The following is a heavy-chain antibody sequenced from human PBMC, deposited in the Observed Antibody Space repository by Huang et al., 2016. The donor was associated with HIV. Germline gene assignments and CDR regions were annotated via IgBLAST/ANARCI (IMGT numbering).Heavy chain of an antibody. D-gene: IGHD3-22*01. CDR3: ASKPTYDSSGYSAVDF. CDR1: GGSFSAYD. Sequence: QVQLQQWGAGLLKPSETLSLTCAVYGGSFSAYDWSWIRQPPGKGREGIGEINHRGSTNYNPSLKSRVTISVDTSKNQFSLKLTSVTAADTAVYYCASKPTYDSSGYSAVDFWGQGTRVTVSS. J-gene: IGHJ4*02. V-gene: IGHV4-34*01. CDR2: INHRGST.